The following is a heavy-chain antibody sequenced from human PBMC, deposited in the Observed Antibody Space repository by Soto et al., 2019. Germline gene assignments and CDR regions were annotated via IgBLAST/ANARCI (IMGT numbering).Heavy chain of an antibody. CDR1: GFTFGASA. D-gene: IGHD1-1*01. Sequence: GGSLRLSCAASGFTFGASALQWVRQASGKGLEWLGRIGSRGETYATTYAASVKGRFTISRDDSENTAFLQINSLKTEDTALYFCTRLLEMPTISLAFDFWGQGILVTVSS. V-gene: IGHV3-73*01. CDR3: TRLLEMPTISLAFDF. CDR2: IGSRGETYAT. J-gene: IGHJ4*02.